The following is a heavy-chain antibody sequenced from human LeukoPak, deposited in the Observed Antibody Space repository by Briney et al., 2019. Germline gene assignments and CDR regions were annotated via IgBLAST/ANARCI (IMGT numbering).Heavy chain of an antibody. CDR2: IYYSGST. CDR3: ANLKYYDFWSGYSRNYYYYYMDV. CDR1: GGSISSSSYY. Sequence: SETLSLNCTVSGGSISSSSYYWGWIRQPPGKGLEWIGSIYYSGSTYYNPSLKSRVTILVDTSKNQFSLKLSSVTAADTAVYYCANLKYYDFWSGYSRNYYYYYMDVWGKGTTVTVSS. V-gene: IGHV4-39*07. D-gene: IGHD3-3*01. J-gene: IGHJ6*03.